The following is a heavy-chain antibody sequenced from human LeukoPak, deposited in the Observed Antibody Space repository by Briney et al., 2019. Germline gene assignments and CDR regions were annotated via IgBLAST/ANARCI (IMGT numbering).Heavy chain of an antibody. CDR1: GYRFIDYW. V-gene: IGHV5-51*01. D-gene: IGHD2-15*01. CDR3: ARRLFGYCRSVSCPGAFDI. Sequence: GESLNISGKGSGYRFIDYWIGWAGQMPGKGLEWMGIIYPGDYDTRNSTSFQGQVNLSVDKSLSTAYLQWSRLQASDNAMFYCARRLFGYCRSVSCPGAFDIWGQGTMVTVSS. CDR2: IYPGDYDT. J-gene: IGHJ3*02.